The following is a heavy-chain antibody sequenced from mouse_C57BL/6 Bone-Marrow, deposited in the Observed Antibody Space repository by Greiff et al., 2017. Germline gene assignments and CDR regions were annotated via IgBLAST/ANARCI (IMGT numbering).Heavy chain of an antibody. CDR1: GYTFTSYG. Sequence: QVQLQQSGAELARPGASVKLSCTASGYTFTSYGISWVKQRTGQGLEWIGEIYPRSGNTYYNEKFKGKATLTAAKSSSTAYMELRSLTSEDSAVSFCARRGWLLPFAYWGQGTLVTVSA. V-gene: IGHV1-81*01. D-gene: IGHD2-3*01. CDR3: ARRGWLLPFAY. J-gene: IGHJ3*01. CDR2: IYPRSGNT.